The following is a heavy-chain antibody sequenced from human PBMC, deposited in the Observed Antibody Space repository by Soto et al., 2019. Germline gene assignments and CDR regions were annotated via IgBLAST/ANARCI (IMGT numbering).Heavy chain of an antibody. CDR3: AKDSTVVVTAIGSWYFDL. Sequence: QVQLVESGGGVVQPGRSLRLSCAASGFTFSSYGMHWVRQAPGKGLEWVAVISYDGSNKYYADTVKGRFTISRDNSKNTLYLQMNSPRAEDTAVYYCAKDSTVVVTAIGSWYFDLWGRGTLVTVSS. J-gene: IGHJ2*01. CDR2: ISYDGSNK. CDR1: GFTFSSYG. D-gene: IGHD2-21*02. V-gene: IGHV3-30*18.